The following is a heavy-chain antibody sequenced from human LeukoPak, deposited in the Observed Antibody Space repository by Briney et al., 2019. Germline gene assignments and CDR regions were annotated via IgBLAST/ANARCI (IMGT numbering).Heavy chain of an antibody. CDR2: IYYGGST. Sequence: SETLSLTCTVSGGSISSGDYYWSWIRQPPGKGLEWIGYIYYGGSTYYNPSLKSRVTISVDTSKNQFSLKLSSVTAADTAVYYCARGGPYSSSWYNWFDPWGQGTLVTVSS. CDR3: ARGGPYSSSWYNWFDP. D-gene: IGHD6-13*01. J-gene: IGHJ5*02. V-gene: IGHV4-30-4*01. CDR1: GGSISSGDYY.